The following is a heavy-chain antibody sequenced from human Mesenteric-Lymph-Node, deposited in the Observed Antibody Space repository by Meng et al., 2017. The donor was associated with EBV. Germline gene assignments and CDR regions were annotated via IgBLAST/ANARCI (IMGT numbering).Heavy chain of an antibody. D-gene: IGHD1-14*01. V-gene: IGHV1-2*02. Sequence: LVQSGVEVTKPGAHGKVLFMASAYTVSDDYIHWGRQATGHWIGCVGSVNTKCGGTNFPKKFQGSVTITRDTSISTAYIELNSLTSDDTAVYYCSRLIPEPEPSMVDFWGQGTLVTVSS. CDR1: AYTVSDDY. CDR2: VNTKCGGT. CDR3: SRLIPEPEPSMVDF. J-gene: IGHJ4*02.